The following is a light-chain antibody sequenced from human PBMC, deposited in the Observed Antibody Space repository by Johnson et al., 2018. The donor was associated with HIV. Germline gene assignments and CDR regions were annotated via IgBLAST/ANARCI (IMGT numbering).Light chain of an antibody. CDR1: SSNIGNNY. Sequence: QSVLTQPPSVSAAPGQKVTISCSGSSSNIGNNYVSWFQQLPGTAPKLLICENNKRPSGIPDRFSGSKSGTSATLGLTGLQTGDEADYYCGTWDSSLSAFYVFGTGTKVTVL. J-gene: IGLJ1*01. V-gene: IGLV1-51*02. CDR3: GTWDSSLSAFYV. CDR2: ENN.